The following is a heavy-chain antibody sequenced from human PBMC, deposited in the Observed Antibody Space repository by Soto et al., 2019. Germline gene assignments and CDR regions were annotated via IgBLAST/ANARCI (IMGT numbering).Heavy chain of an antibody. V-gene: IGHV3-7*03. D-gene: IGHD3-10*01. CDR2: IKKDGTEE. CDR3: ARGGSESDY. CDR1: GFTFSTYW. J-gene: IGHJ4*02. Sequence: EVQLVESGGGLVQPGGSLRLSCAASGFTFSTYWMTWVRQAPGKGLEWVANIKKDGTEEKYVASVRGRFTIARDNAKHSLYLQMNSLRAEDTAVYYCARGGSESDYWGQGTLVIVSS.